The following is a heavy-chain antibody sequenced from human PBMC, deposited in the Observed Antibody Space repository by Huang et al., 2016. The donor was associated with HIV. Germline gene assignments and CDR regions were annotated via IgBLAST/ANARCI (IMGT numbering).Heavy chain of an antibody. Sequence: QVRLHQWGAGLLKPSETLSLTCAVYGGSFSLYSWNWIRQPPGKGLQWIGEIINDGSANYDPSLKSRLTMSVDTSKNKCSLIRTSLTAGDAAVYYCARGGRIAARNYYGMDVWGQGTTVTVSS. CDR1: GGSFSLYS. J-gene: IGHJ6*02. D-gene: IGHD6-6*01. CDR2: IINDGSA. CDR3: ARGGRIAARNYYGMDV. V-gene: IGHV4-34*01.